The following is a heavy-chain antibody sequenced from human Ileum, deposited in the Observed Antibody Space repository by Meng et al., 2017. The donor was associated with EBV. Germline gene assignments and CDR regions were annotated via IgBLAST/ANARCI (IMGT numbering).Heavy chain of an antibody. D-gene: IGHD6-19*01. J-gene: IGHJ4*02. Sequence: QESGPCLVERSETLALTCTFAGGSISTGSYYWRWFRHSPGRGLEWIGSIYYSGSTNDNPSLKSRVTISADTSKNQFSLKRISVTAADTAVYYCARELHSVPYSSGWFRTYYVYYWGQGTLVTVSS. V-gene: IGHV4-39*01. CDR3: ARELHSVPYSSGWFRTYYVYY. CDR2: IYYSGST. CDR1: GGSISTGSYY.